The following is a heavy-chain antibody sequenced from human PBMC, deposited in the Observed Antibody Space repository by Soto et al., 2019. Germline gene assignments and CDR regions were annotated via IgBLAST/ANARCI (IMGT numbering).Heavy chain of an antibody. J-gene: IGHJ5*02. CDR1: GGSISSSSYY. V-gene: IGHV4-39*01. CDR3: ARRPYSSSSSRFDP. D-gene: IGHD6-6*01. Sequence: SETLSLTCTVSGGSISSSSYYWGWIRQPPGKGLEWIGSIYYSGSTYYNPSLKSRVTISVDTSKNQFSLKLSSVTAADTAVYYCARRPYSSSSSRFDPWGQGTLATVSS. CDR2: IYYSGST.